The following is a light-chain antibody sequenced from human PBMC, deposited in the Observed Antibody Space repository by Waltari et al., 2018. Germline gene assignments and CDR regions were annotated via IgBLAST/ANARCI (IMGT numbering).Light chain of an antibody. CDR2: DDR. V-gene: IGLV3-21*02. J-gene: IGLJ2*01. Sequence: SYVLTQPPSVSVAPGQTARITCGGDNVGSKSVQWYQLWPGQAPLLVVYDDRDRPSEIPERFSVSNSGNTATLTISRVEAGDEADYYCQVWDVSSHHVVFGGGTKLTVL. CDR3: QVWDVSSHHVV. CDR1: NVGSKS.